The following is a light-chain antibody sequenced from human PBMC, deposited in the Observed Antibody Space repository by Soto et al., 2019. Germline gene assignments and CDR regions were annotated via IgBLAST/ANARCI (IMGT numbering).Light chain of an antibody. CDR1: SSDVGSYNL. V-gene: IGLV2-14*02. CDR3: SSYTSSSSRV. J-gene: IGLJ1*01. Sequence: QSVLTQPASVSGSPGQSITISCTGTSSDVGSYNLVSWYQQHPGKAPKLIISEGSERPSGVSNRFSGSKSGNTASLTISGLQAEDEADYYCSSYTSSSSRVFGTGTKVTVL. CDR2: EGS.